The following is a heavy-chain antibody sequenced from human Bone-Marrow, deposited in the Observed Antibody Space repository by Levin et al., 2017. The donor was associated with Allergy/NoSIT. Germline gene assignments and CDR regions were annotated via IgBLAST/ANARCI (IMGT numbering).Heavy chain of an antibody. CDR3: ARSLVTTIGGLDFYYYYMDV. Sequence: SETLSLTCTVSGASISSGRFHWSWIRQPAGTGLEWIGRVFTSGRTDSNPSLESRVTISVDTSKNQFSLQLTSVTAADTAVYYCARSLVTTIGGLDFYYYYMDVWGKGTTVTVSS. J-gene: IGHJ6*03. CDR2: VFTSGRT. V-gene: IGHV4-61*02. D-gene: IGHD3-16*01. CDR1: GASISSGRFH.